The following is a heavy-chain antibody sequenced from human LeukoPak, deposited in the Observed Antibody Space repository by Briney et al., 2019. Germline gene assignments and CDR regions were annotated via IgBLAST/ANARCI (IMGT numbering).Heavy chain of an antibody. V-gene: IGHV3-66*01. CDR3: VRDVSV. Sequence: GGSLRLSCAACGFTVSSNYMCLVRQAPGKGLEWVSLIYSGGSTYYADSVKGRFTISRDISKNTLYLQMNNLRAEDTAVYYCVRDVSVWGQGALVTVSS. J-gene: IGHJ4*02. D-gene: IGHD5/OR15-5a*01. CDR1: GFTVSSNY. CDR2: IYSGGST.